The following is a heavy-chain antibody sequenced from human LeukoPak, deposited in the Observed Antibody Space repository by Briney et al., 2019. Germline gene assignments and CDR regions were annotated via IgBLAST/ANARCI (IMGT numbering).Heavy chain of an antibody. J-gene: IGHJ4*02. D-gene: IGHD2-8*01. Sequence: SVKVSCKASGGTFSSYAISWVRQAPGQGLEWMGGIIPIFGTANYAQKFQGRVTITADESTSTAYMELSSLRSEDTAVYYCARVRARVLMVYAISGHFDHWGQGTLVTVSS. CDR1: GGTFSSYA. CDR2: IIPIFGTA. V-gene: IGHV1-69*13. CDR3: ARVRARVLMVYAISGHFDH.